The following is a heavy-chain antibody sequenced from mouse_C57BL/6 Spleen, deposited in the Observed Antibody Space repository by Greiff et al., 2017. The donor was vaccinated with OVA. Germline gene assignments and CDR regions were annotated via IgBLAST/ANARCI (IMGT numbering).Heavy chain of an antibody. V-gene: IGHV1-81*01. CDR3: ARWGNGSSSFDY. J-gene: IGHJ2*01. CDR2: IYPRSGNT. Sequence: QVQLKESGAELARPGASVKLSCKASGYTFTSYGISWVKQRTGQGLEWIGEIYPRSGNTYYNEKFKGKATLTADKSSSTAYMELRSLTSEDSAVYFCARWGNGSSSFDYWGQGTTLTVSS. CDR1: GYTFTSYG. D-gene: IGHD1-1*01.